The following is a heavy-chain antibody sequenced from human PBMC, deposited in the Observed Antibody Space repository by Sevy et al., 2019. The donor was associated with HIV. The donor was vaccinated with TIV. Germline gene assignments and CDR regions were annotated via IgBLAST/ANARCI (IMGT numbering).Heavy chain of an antibody. CDR3: ARDSVYTINYSPGAT. V-gene: IGHV3-30-3*01. CDR1: GFTFSTYP. J-gene: IGHJ5*01. Sequence: GGSLRLSCAASGFTFSTYPMHWVRQSPGKGLEWVTVISYDGSSKYYADSVKGRFTISRDNSKNTLYLQMNSLRVEDTAIYYCARDSVYTINYSPGATWGHGALVTVSS. CDR2: ISYDGSSK. D-gene: IGHD1-20*01.